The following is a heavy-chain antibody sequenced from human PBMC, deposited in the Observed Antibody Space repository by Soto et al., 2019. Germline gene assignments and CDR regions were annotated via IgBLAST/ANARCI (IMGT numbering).Heavy chain of an antibody. CDR2: IYPDDSDT. CDR3: ARHPTVTTVTRPFVQLHDDQIKSYYYYYGMDV. J-gene: IGHJ6*02. Sequence: PGESLKISCEGSGYSFTNYWIAWVRQMPGKGLEWMGIIYPDDSDTRYSPSFQGQVTISADKSISTAYLQWSSLKASDTAMYYCARHPTVTTVTRPFVQLHDDQIKSYYYYYGMDVWGQGTTVTVSS. V-gene: IGHV5-51*01. CDR1: GYSFTNYW. D-gene: IGHD4-17*01.